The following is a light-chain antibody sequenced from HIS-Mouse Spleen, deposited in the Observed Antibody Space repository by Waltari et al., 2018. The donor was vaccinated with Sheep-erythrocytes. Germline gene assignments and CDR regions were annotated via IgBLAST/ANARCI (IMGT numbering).Light chain of an antibody. CDR3: QQFNSYPLT. CDR1: QGISSA. CDR2: DAS. Sequence: IQLTQSPSSLSASVGDRVTITCRASQGISSALAWYQQKPGKAPNLLIYDASSLASGVPSRFSGSGSGTDFTLTISSLQPEDFATDYCQQFNSYPLTFGGGTKVEIK. V-gene: IGKV1-13*02. J-gene: IGKJ4*01.